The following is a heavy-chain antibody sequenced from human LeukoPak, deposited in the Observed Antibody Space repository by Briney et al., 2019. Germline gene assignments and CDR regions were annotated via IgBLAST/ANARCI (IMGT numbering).Heavy chain of an antibody. V-gene: IGHV3-23*01. D-gene: IGHD6-13*01. CDR2: IGGSGGST. Sequence: GGSLRLSCAASGFTFSSYAMTWVRQAPGKGLEWVSVIGGSGGSTYYADSVKGRFTISRDNSKNTLSLQMNSLRAEDTAVYYCAKGRDTSSWFGFDYWGQGTLVTASS. CDR3: AKGRDTSSWFGFDY. J-gene: IGHJ4*02. CDR1: GFTFSSYA.